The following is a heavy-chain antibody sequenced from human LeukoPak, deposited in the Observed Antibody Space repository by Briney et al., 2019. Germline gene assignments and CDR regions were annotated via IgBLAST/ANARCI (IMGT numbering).Heavy chain of an antibody. D-gene: IGHD6-13*01. CDR3: AKRPPIAAAGMGYFQH. CDR1: GFPFSSYA. V-gene: IGHV3-23*01. J-gene: IGHJ1*01. CDR2: IRGSGGST. Sequence: GGSLRLSCAASGFPFSSYAMSWVRQAPGKGLEWVSAIRGSGGSTYYADSVKGRFTISRDNSKNTLYLQMNSLRAEDTAVYYCAKRPPIAAAGMGYFQHWGQGTLVTVSS.